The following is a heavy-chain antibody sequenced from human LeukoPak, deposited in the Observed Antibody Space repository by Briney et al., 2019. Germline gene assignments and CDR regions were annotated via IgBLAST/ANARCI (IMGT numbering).Heavy chain of an antibody. J-gene: IGHJ5*02. CDR2: INHSGST. V-gene: IGHV4-34*01. CDR1: GGSFSGDY. D-gene: IGHD3-10*01. CDR3: ARDYYGSGSYFGDKTTNWFDP. Sequence: SETLSLTCAVYGGSFSGDYGSWIRQPPGKGLEWIGEINHSGSTNYNPSLKSRVTISVDTSKNQFSLKLSSVTAADTAVYYCARDYYGSGSYFGDKTTNWFDPWGQGTLVTVSS.